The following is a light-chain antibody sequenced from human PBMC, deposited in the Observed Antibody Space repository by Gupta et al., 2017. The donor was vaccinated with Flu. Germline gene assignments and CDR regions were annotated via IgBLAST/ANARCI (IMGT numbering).Light chain of an antibody. CDR3: QQRNSTPMT. Sequence: VGDRVTITCRSSQRISSYLNWYQQKPGKAPKLLIYAASSVQSGVPSRFSGSGSGTDFTLTISRLQPEDFATYYCQQRNSTPMTFGQGTKVEIK. J-gene: IGKJ1*01. CDR1: QRISSY. CDR2: AAS. V-gene: IGKV1-39*01.